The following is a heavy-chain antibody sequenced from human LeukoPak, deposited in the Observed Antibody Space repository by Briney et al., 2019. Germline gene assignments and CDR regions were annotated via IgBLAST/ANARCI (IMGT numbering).Heavy chain of an antibody. V-gene: IGHV1-18*01. J-gene: IGHJ4*02. CDR2: ISAYNGNT. CDR3: ARDACSSTSCYVVY. D-gene: IGHD2-2*01. CDR1: GYTFTKYA. Sequence: ASVKVSCKASGYTFTKYAVNWVRQAPGQGLEWMGWISAYNGNTNYAQKLQGRVTMTTDTSTSTAYMELRSLRSDDTAVYYCARDACSSTSCYVVYWGQGTLVTVSS.